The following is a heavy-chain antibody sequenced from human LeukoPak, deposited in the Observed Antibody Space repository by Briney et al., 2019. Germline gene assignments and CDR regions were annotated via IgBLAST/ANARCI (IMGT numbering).Heavy chain of an antibody. CDR2: INPNSGGT. CDR3: ARDNGVGATTVWFDP. CDR1: GYTFTGYY. J-gene: IGHJ5*02. Sequence: GASVKVSCKASGYTFTGYYMHWVRQAPGQGLEWMGRINPNSGGTNYAQKFQGRVTLTRDTSISTAYMELNRLRSDDTAVYYCARDNGVGATTVWFDPWGQGSLVTVSS. D-gene: IGHD1-26*01. V-gene: IGHV1-2*06.